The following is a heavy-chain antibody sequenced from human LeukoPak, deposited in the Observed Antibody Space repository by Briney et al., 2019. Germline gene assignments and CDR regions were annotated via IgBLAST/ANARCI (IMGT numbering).Heavy chain of an antibody. V-gene: IGHV3-21*01. Sequence: GGSLRLSCAASGFTFSSYSMNWVRQASGKGLEWVSSISSSSSYIYYADSVKGRFTISRDNAKNSLYLQMNSLRAEDTAVYYCARDPLLTMVRGAYPYYFDYWGQGTLVTVSS. D-gene: IGHD3-10*01. CDR2: ISSSSSYI. CDR3: ARDPLLTMVRGAYPYYFDY. CDR1: GFTFSSYS. J-gene: IGHJ4*02.